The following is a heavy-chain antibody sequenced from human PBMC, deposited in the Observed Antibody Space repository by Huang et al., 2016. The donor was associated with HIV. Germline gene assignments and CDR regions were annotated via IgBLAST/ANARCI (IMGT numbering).Heavy chain of an antibody. CDR3: AREVVAADF. J-gene: IGHJ4*02. CDR2: ISYDGSDK. CDR1: GFTFTAYA. V-gene: IGHV3-30-3*01. D-gene: IGHD2-15*01. Sequence: QVQLVESGGGVVQPGRSLRLSCAASGFTFTAYAMHWVGQAPGKGLECVAVISYDGSDKYYGDSVKGRFTISRDKSKDTLYLQMNSLRAEDTAVYYCAREVVAADFWGQGTLVTVTS.